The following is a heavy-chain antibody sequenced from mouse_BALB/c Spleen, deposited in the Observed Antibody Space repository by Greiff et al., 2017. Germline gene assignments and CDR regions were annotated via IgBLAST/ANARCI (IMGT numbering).Heavy chain of an antibody. CDR2: ISTYSGNT. D-gene: IGHD1-1*01. V-gene: IGHV1-67*01. CDR3: AREYYGSSYAMDY. Sequence: VQVVESGPELVRPGVSVKISCKGSGYTFTDYAMHWVKQSHAKSLEWIGVISTYSGNTNYNQKFKGKATMTVDKSSSTAYMELARLTSEDSAIYYCAREYYGSSYAMDYWGQGTSVTVSS. CDR1: GYTFTDYA. J-gene: IGHJ4*01.